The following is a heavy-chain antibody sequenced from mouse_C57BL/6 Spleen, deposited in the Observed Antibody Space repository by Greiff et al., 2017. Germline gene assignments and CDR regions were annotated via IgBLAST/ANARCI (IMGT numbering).Heavy chain of an antibody. CDR2: INPNNGGT. Sequence: VQLQQSGPELVKPGASVKISCKASGYTFTDYYMNWVKQSHGKSLEWIGDINPNNGGTSYNQKFKGKATLTVDKSSSTAYMELRSLTSEDSAVYYCASYGNGFDYWGQGTTLTVSS. J-gene: IGHJ2*01. V-gene: IGHV1-26*01. D-gene: IGHD2-1*01. CDR1: GYTFTDYY. CDR3: ASYGNGFDY.